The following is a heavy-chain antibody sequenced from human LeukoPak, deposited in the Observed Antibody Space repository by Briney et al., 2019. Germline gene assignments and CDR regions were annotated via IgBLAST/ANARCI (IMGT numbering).Heavy chain of an antibody. CDR2: IYYSGST. D-gene: IGHD6-19*01. V-gene: IGHV4-59*01. CDR1: GGSISSYY. Sequence: PSETLSLTCTVSGGSISSYYWSWIRQPPGKGLEWIGYIYYSGSTNYNPSLKSRVTISVDTSKNQFSLKLSSVTAADTAVYYCARDVAVAGPPRGYFDYWGQGTLVTVSS. J-gene: IGHJ4*02. CDR3: ARDVAVAGPPRGYFDY.